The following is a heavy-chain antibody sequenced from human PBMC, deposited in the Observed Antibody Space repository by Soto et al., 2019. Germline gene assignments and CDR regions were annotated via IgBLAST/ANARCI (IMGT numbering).Heavy chain of an antibody. J-gene: IGHJ6*02. CDR3: ARGYCSGGSCSSNYYYGMDV. V-gene: IGHV1-69*13. CDR1: GYTFTSYA. Sequence: GASVKVSCKASGYTFTSYAMHWVRQAPGQRLEWMGGIIPIFGTANYAQKFQGRVTITADESTSTAYMELSSLRSEDTAVYYCARGYCSGGSCSSNYYYGMDVWGQGTTVTVSS. D-gene: IGHD2-15*01. CDR2: IIPIFGTA.